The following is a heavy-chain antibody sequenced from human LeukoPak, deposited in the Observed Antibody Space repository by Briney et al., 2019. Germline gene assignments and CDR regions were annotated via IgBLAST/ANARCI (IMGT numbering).Heavy chain of an antibody. V-gene: IGHV5-51*01. CDR2: IYPGDSDT. Sequence: GESLKISCKGSGYSFTSYWIGWVRQMPGKGLEWMGIIYPGDSDTRYSPSFQGQVTISADKSISTAYLQWSSLKASDTAMYYCARQGITMVRGVIGNLGYYYYYYMDVWGKGTTVTVSS. CDR3: ARQGITMVRGVIGNLGYYYYYYMDV. J-gene: IGHJ6*03. CDR1: GYSFTSYW. D-gene: IGHD3-10*01.